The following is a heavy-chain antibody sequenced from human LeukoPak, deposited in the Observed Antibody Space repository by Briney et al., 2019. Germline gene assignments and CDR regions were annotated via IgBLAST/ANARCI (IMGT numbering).Heavy chain of an antibody. J-gene: IGHJ5*02. D-gene: IGHD2-2*01. CDR2: IYPGDSDT. CDR3: ARQPVVPAAMASWFDP. Sequence: GESLKISCKGSGYSFTSYWIGWVPQMPGKGLEWMGIIYPGDSDTRYSPSFQGQVTISADKSISTAYLQWSSLRASDTAMYYCARQPVVPAAMASWFDPWGQRTLVTVSS. CDR1: GYSFTSYW. V-gene: IGHV5-51*01.